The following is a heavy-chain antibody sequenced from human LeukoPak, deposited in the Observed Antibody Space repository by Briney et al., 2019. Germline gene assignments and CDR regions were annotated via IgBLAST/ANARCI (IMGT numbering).Heavy chain of an antibody. Sequence: GGSLRLSCAASGFTFDDYAMHWVRQAPGKGLEWVSLISWDGGSTYYADSVKGRFTISSDSSKNSLYLQMNSLRAEDTALYYCAKDMVPMDDDYVWGILDYWGQGTLVTVSS. CDR3: AKDMVPMDDDYVWGILDY. CDR1: GFTFDDYA. D-gene: IGHD3-16*01. CDR2: ISWDGGST. J-gene: IGHJ4*02. V-gene: IGHV3-43D*03.